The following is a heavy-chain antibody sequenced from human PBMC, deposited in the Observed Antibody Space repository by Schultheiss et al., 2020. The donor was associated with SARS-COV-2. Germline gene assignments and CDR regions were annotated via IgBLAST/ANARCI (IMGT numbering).Heavy chain of an antibody. J-gene: IGHJ4*02. CDR3: ARWGGEYCTSTSCYYD. CDR2: IYFSGST. Sequence: SETLSLTCTVSGGSISRSNYNWGWIRQPPGKGLEWIGSIYFSGSTYYNPSLKSRLTISVDTSKNQFSLNLSSVTAADTAVYYCARWGGEYCTSTSCYYDWGQGTLVTVSS. D-gene: IGHD2-2*01. CDR1: GGSISRSNYN. V-gene: IGHV4-39*01.